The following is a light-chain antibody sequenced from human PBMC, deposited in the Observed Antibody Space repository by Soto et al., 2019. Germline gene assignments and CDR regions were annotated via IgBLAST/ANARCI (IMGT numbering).Light chain of an antibody. CDR1: SSDVGGYNY. J-gene: IGLJ1*01. CDR3: SSYAGSNTHV. CDR2: DVS. Sequence: QSALTQPASVSGSPGQSITISCTGTSSDVGGYNYVSWYQQHPGKAPKLMIYDVSNRPSGVSNRFSGSKSGNTASLTISGLQAEDEADYYCSSYAGSNTHVFGTGTKVTVL. V-gene: IGLV2-14*01.